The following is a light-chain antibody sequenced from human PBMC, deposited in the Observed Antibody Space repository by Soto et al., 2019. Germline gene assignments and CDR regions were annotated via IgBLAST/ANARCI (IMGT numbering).Light chain of an antibody. CDR3: QSYDSSLAGV. V-gene: IGLV1-40*01. CDR2: RNT. J-gene: IGLJ3*02. Sequence: QSVLTQPPSVSGAPGQRVTISCTGSSSNIGAGYDVEWYQQFPGTAPKLLIYRNTNRPSGVPDRFSGSKSGTSASLAITGLQAEDEADYYCQSYDSSLAGVFGGGTKLTVL. CDR1: SSNIGAGYD.